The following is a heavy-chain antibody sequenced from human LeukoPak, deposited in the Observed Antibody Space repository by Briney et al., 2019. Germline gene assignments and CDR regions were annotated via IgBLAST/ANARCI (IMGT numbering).Heavy chain of an antibody. CDR3: ARPYDSSGYYSFADY. CDR2: INHSGST. V-gene: IGHV4-34*01. J-gene: IGHJ4*02. CDR1: GGSFSGYY. Sequence: SETLSLTCAVYGGSFSGYYWSWIRQPPGKGLEWIGEINHSGSTNYNPSLKSRVTISVDTSKNQFSLKLSSVTAADTAVYYCARPYDSSGYYSFADYWGQGTLVTVSS. D-gene: IGHD3-22*01.